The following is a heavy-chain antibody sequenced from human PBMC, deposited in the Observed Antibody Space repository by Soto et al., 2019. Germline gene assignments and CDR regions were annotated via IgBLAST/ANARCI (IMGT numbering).Heavy chain of an antibody. CDR3: AKDGGGLRLGELSLPDY. V-gene: IGHV3-9*01. Sequence: EVQLVESGGCFVQPGRSLRLSCAASGFTFDDYAMHWVRQAPGKGLEWVSGIRWNSGSIGYADSVKGRFTISRDNAKNSLYLQMNSLRAEDTALYYCAKDGGGLRLGELSLPDYWGQGNLVTVSS. CDR1: GFTFDDYA. D-gene: IGHD3-16*02. J-gene: IGHJ4*02. CDR2: IRWNSGSI.